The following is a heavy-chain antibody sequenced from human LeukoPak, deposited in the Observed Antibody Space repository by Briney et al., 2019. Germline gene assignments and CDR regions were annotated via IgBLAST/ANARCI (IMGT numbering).Heavy chain of an antibody. CDR1: GGTFSSYA. D-gene: IGHD6-13*01. CDR2: IIPILGIA. Sequence: ASVKVSCKASGGTFSSYAISWVRQAPGQGLEWMGRIIPILGIANYAQKFQGRVTITADKSTSTTYMELSSLRSEDTAVYYCARDRQQQLGLYYWGQGTLVTVSS. J-gene: IGHJ4*02. V-gene: IGHV1-69*04. CDR3: ARDRQQQLGLYY.